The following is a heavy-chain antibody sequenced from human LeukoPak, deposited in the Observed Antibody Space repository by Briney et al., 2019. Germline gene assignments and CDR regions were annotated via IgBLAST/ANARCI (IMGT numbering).Heavy chain of an antibody. V-gene: IGHV4-34*01. J-gene: IGHJ4*02. CDR2: IYSGGSA. Sequence: SETLSLTCAVYSGSFNDYCWIWLRQPPRRGLEWIGEIYSGGSANYNPSLKGRLAISVDPSKSQFSLKLSSLTAADTPVYFCARGVVDYSTRSGYLSHWGQGTLVTVSS. CDR3: ARGVVDYSTRSGYLSH. D-gene: IGHD3-22*01. CDR1: SGSFNDYC.